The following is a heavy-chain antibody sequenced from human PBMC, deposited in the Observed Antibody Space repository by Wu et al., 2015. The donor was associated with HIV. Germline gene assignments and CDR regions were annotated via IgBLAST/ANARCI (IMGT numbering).Heavy chain of an antibody. CDR3: ARDSKYYDFWSDYSADAFDI. CDR1: GGTFTNHA. J-gene: IGHJ3*02. Sequence: QVQPLQSGAEVKKPGSSVKVSCKTSGGTFTNHAISWVRQAPGQGLEWMGGIIPIFGTTNYAQKFQGRVSITADESMSTVYMELSSLYSEDTAVYFCARDSKYYDFWSDYSADAFDIWGQGTMVTVSS. D-gene: IGHD3-3*01. CDR2: IIPIFGTT. V-gene: IGHV1-69*12.